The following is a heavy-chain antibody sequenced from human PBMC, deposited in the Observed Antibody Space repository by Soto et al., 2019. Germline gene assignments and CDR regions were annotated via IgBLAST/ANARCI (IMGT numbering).Heavy chain of an antibody. CDR3: ATDQYGSGSYSFFDY. V-gene: IGHV1-69*01. D-gene: IGHD3-10*01. Sequence: QVQLVQSGAEVKKPGSSVKVSCKASGGTFSSYAISWVRQAPGQGIEWMGGIIPIFGTANYAQKFQGRVTITADESTSTAYMELSSVRAEDTAVYYCATDQYGSGSYSFFDYWGKGTLVNVSS. CDR2: IIPIFGTA. CDR1: GGTFSSYA. J-gene: IGHJ4*02.